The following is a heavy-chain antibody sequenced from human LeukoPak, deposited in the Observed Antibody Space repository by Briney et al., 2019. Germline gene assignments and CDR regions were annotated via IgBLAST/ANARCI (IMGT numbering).Heavy chain of an antibody. CDR1: GFTFSSYA. J-gene: IGHJ4*02. CDR2: ISSNGGSI. Sequence: GGSLRLSCAASGFTFSSYAMHWVRQAPGKGLEYVSGISSNGGSIYYADSVKGRFTISRDNSKNTLYLQMGSLRAEDMAVYYCARHRRYCSGGSCYSGYYFDSWGPGTLVTVSS. D-gene: IGHD2-15*01. V-gene: IGHV3-64*02. CDR3: ARHRRYCSGGSCYSGYYFDS.